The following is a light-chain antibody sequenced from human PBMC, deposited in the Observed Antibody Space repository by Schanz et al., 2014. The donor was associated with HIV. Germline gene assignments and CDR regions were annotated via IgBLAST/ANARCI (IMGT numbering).Light chain of an antibody. CDR2: DVS. CDR3: SSYTSSSTWV. V-gene: IGLV2-14*02. CDR1: NSDVGSYDL. J-gene: IGLJ3*02. Sequence: QSALTQPASVSGSPGQSITISCTGTNSDVGSYDLVSWYQQHPGKAPKLMIYDVSNRPSGVSDRFSGSKSGNTASLTISGLQPEDEANYYCSSYTSSSTWVFGGGTKLTVL.